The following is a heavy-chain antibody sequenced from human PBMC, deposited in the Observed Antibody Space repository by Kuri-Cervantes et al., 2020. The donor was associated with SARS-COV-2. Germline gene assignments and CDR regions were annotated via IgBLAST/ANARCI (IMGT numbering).Heavy chain of an antibody. CDR1: GYTFTSYA. J-gene: IGHJ4*02. Sequence: GESLKISCKASGYTFTSYAMHWVRQAPGQRLEWMGWINAGNGNTKYSQKFQGRVTITRDTSASTAYMELSSLRSDDTAVYYCARALFGQLTPSWTIDYWGQGTLVTVSS. D-gene: IGHD2-2*01. CDR3: ARALFGQLTPSWTIDY. CDR2: INAGNGNT. V-gene: IGHV1-3*01.